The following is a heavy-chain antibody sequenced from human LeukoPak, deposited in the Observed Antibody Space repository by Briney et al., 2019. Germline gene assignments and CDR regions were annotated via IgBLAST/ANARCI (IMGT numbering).Heavy chain of an antibody. D-gene: IGHD7-27*01. CDR2: ISAGGGST. CDR3: AKVAGDGNYVDY. Sequence: GGSLRPSCAASGFTFTNYAMTWVRQPPGKGLGWVSLISAGGGSTLHADSVKGRCTISRDNSKNTMFLQINQMNSLRAEDTAVYYCAKVAGDGNYVDYWGQGTLVTVSS. V-gene: IGHV3-23*01. CDR1: GFTFTNYA. J-gene: IGHJ4*02.